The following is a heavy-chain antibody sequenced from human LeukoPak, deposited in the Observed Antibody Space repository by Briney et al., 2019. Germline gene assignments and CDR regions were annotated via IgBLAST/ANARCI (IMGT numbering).Heavy chain of an antibody. Sequence: GGSLRLSCAASGFTFSSYAMSWVRQAPGKGREWVSGISGSDGSTYYADSVKGRFTISRDNSKNTLYLQMNSLRAEDTAVYYCAKDRVGYYPYYFDYWGQGTLVTVSS. V-gene: IGHV3-23*01. CDR3: AKDRVGYYPYYFDY. CDR1: GFTFSSYA. J-gene: IGHJ4*02. CDR2: ISGSDGST. D-gene: IGHD3-22*01.